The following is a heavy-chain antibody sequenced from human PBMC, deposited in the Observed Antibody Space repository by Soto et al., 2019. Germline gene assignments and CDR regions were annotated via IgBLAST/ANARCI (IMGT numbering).Heavy chain of an antibody. D-gene: IGHD6-19*01. J-gene: IGHJ3*02. V-gene: IGHV4-59*13. CDR1: GGSINSYY. Sequence: SETLSLTCTVSGGSINSYYWSWVGQPPGKGLEWIGYIYYSGSTNYNPSLKSRATISVDTSKNQFTLKLSSVTAADTAVYYCARVPWQWLGGYAFDIWGQGTIVTVSS. CDR2: IYYSGST. CDR3: ARVPWQWLGGYAFDI.